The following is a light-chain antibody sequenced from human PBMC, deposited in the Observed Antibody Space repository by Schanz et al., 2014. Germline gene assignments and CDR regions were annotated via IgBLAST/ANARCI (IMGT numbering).Light chain of an antibody. CDR2: GVS. CDR3: QQYDNSLPWT. Sequence: EIVMTQSPVTLSVSPGEGATLSCRASQSVSSNLAWYQQKPGQAPRLLIHGVSSRATGIPDRFSGSGSGTDFTLTISRLEPEDFAMYYCQQYDNSLPWTFGRGTKVEIK. CDR1: QSVSSN. J-gene: IGKJ1*01. V-gene: IGKV3-20*01.